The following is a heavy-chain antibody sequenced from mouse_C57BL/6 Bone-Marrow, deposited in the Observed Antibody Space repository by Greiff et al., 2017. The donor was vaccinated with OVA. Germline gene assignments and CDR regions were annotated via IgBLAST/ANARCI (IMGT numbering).Heavy chain of an antibody. CDR3: ARWSFDV. Sequence: QVHVKQSGAELVRPGSSVKLSCKASGYTFTSYWMHWVKQRPIQGLEWIGNIDPSDSETHYNQKFKDKATLTVDKSSSTAYMQLSSLTSEDSAVYYCARWSFDVWGTGTTVTVSS. CDR1: GYTFTSYW. V-gene: IGHV1-52*01. CDR2: IDPSDSET. J-gene: IGHJ1*03.